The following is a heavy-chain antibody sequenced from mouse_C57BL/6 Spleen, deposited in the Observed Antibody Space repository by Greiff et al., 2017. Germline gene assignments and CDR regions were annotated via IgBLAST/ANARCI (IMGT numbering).Heavy chain of an antibody. J-gene: IGHJ4*01. Sequence: EVQLVESGGGLVQPKGSLKLSCAASGFSFNTYAMNWVRQAPGKGLEWVARIRSKSNNYATYYADSVKDRFTISRDDSESMLYLQMNNLKTEDTAMYYCVRHKAGSYYAMDYWGQGTSVTVSS. V-gene: IGHV10-1*01. CDR2: IRSKSNNYAT. D-gene: IGHD3-2*02. CDR3: VRHKAGSYYAMDY. CDR1: GFSFNTYA.